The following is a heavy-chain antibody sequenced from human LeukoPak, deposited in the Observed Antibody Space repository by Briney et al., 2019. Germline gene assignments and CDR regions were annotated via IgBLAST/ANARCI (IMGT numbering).Heavy chain of an antibody. V-gene: IGHV3-23*01. CDR3: AKNNWNDMPFVDD. CDR2: ISGSGVGT. J-gene: IGHJ4*02. CDR1: GFTFRNSA. Sequence: GGSLRLSCAAPGFTFRNSAMSWVRQAPGKGLERVSTISGSGVGTYYADSVKGRFTISRDNFKNTLYLQMNSLRAEDTAVYYCAKNNWNDMPFVDDWGQGTLVTVSS. D-gene: IGHD1-20*01.